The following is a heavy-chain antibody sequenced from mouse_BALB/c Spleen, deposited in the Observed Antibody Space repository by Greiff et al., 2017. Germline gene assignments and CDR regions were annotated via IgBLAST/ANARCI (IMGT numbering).Heavy chain of an antibody. CDR3: ARYITTVVAPFDY. CDR2: IYPYNGGT. J-gene: IGHJ2*01. V-gene: IGHV1S29*02. CDR1: GYTFTDYN. Sequence: VQLQQSGPELVKPGASVKISCKASGYTFTDYNMHWVKQSHGKSLEWIGYIYPYNGGTGYNQKFKSKATLTVDNSSSTAYMELRSLTSEDSAVYYCARYITTVVAPFDYWGQGTTLTVSS. D-gene: IGHD1-1*01.